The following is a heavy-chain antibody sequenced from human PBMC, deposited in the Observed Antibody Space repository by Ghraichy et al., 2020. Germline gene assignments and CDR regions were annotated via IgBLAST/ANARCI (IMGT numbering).Heavy chain of an antibody. J-gene: IGHJ6*02. CDR1: GFTFRSYS. V-gene: IGHV3-21*01. CDR3: ARMGRLTTDLYYYGMDV. Sequence: GGSLRLSCAASGFTFRSYSMNWVRQAPGKGLEWVSSISGSSSYLYYADSVKGRFTISRDNAKSSLYLQMNSLRAEDTAVYYCARMGRLTTDLYYYGMDVWGQGTTVTVSS. D-gene: IGHD4/OR15-4a*01. CDR2: ISGSSSYL.